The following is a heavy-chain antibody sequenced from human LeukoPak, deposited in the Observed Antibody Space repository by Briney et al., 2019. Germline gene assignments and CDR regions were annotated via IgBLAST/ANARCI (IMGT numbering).Heavy chain of an antibody. V-gene: IGHV3-23*01. D-gene: IGHD2-2*01. CDR2: ILGGAGST. J-gene: IGHJ4*02. CDR3: AHGTMYQLDY. CDR1: GFSFRSDG. Sequence: GGSLRLSCAASGFSFRSDGMSWVRQAPGKGLEWVSGILGGAGSTYYADSVKGRFTISRDNSKNTLYLQMNSLRDEDTAVYYCAHGTMYQLDYWGQGTLVTVSS.